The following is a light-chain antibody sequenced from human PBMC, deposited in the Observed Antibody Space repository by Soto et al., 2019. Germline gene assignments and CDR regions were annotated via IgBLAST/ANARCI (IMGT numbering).Light chain of an antibody. CDR3: QQYGSSPWT. J-gene: IGKJ1*01. Sequence: EIVLTQSPGTLSLSPGERATLSCRASQSVSSNYLAWYQQKPGQAPRPLIYGASSRATGIPDRFSGSGAETDFTLTISRLESEDFVVYYCQQYGSSPWTFGQGTKVEIK. CDR1: QSVSSNY. V-gene: IGKV3-20*01. CDR2: GAS.